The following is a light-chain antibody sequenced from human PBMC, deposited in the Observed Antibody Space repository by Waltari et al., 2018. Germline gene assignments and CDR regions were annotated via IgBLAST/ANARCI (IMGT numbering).Light chain of an antibody. CDR3: ALYMGSGIWV. CDR1: SGSLSTTSY. Sequence: QTVVTQEPSLSVSPGGTVTLTCALSSGSLSTTSYATWYQQTPGQARRTLVYKANARSSGVPDRFSGSIRGNTAALTITGAQADDESDYYCALYMGSGIWVF. V-gene: IGLV8-61*01. CDR2: KAN. J-gene: IGLJ3*02.